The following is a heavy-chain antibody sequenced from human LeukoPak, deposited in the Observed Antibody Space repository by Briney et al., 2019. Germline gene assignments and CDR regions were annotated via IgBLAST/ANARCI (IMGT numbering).Heavy chain of an antibody. CDR3: ARNIFGVVTPLYFNY. V-gene: IGHV4-59*12. J-gene: IGHJ4*02. CDR2: IYYSGST. Sequence: SETLSLTCAVYGGSFSGYYWSWIRQPPGKGLEWIGYIYYSGSTYYNPSLKSRVTISVDTSENQFSLKLNSVTAADTAVYYCARNIFGVVTPLYFNYWGQGTLVTVSS. CDR1: GGSFSGYY. D-gene: IGHD3-3*01.